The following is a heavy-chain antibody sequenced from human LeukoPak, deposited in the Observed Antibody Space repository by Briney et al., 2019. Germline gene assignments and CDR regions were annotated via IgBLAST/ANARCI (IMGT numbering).Heavy chain of an antibody. J-gene: IGHJ5*02. CDR3: ARDVGITVADSFGP. D-gene: IGHD6-13*01. CDR2: MNPNSGNT. CDR1: GYTFTSYD. Sequence: ASVKVSCKASGYTFTSYDINWVRQATGQGLEWMGWMNPNSGNTNYAQKFQGRVTMTTDTSTSTVYMEVRGLRSDDTAMYYCARDVGITVADSFGPWGQGTLVTVSS. V-gene: IGHV1-8*01.